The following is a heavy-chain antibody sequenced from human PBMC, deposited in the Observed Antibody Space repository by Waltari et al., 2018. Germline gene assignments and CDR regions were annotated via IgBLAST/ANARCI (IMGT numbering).Heavy chain of an antibody. Sequence: EVQLVESGGGLVQPGGSPRLSCAASGFTFSSYEMNWVRQAPGKGLEWVSYISSSGSTIYYADSVKGRFTISRDNAKNSLYLQMNSLRAEDTAVYYCARSIAAAETSFDYWGQGTLVTVSS. J-gene: IGHJ4*02. CDR3: ARSIAAAETSFDY. V-gene: IGHV3-48*03. CDR2: ISSSGSTI. D-gene: IGHD6-13*01. CDR1: GFTFSSYE.